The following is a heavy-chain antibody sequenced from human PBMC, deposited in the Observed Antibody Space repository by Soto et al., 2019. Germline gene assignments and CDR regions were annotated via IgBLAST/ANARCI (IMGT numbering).Heavy chain of an antibody. D-gene: IGHD3-10*01. Sequence: GGSLRLSCAASGFTFSSYAMSWVRQAPGKGVEWVSAISGSGGSTYYADSVKGRFTISRDNSKNTLYLQMNSLRAEDTAVYYCMTYPWGITMVRGAGEYFYYWGQGTLVTVSP. CDR3: MTYPWGITMVRGAGEYFYY. V-gene: IGHV3-23*01. J-gene: IGHJ4*02. CDR1: GFTFSSYA. CDR2: ISGSGGST.